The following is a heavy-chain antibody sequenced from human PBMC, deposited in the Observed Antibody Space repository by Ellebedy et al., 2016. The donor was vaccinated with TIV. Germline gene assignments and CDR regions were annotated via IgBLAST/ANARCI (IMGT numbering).Heavy chain of an antibody. Sequence: GGSLRLSCEASGFTLSNFGMHWVRQSPGKGLEWVALILSDGSNSYYVDPVKGRFTISRDNSQNTLYLQMNSLRAEDTAVYYCARDDSRPGNGFDIWGLGTMVTVSS. D-gene: IGHD1-1*01. V-gene: IGHV3-33*01. CDR3: ARDDSRPGNGFDI. CDR2: ILSDGSNS. CDR1: GFTLSNFG. J-gene: IGHJ3*02.